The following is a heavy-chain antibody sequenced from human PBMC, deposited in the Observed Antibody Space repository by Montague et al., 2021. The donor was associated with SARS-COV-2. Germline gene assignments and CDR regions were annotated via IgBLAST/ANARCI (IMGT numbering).Heavy chain of an antibody. J-gene: IGHJ5*02. CDR1: GGSISSYY. Sequence: SETLSLTCTVSGGSISSYYWSWIRQPPGKGLEWIGYIYYSGSTNYHPSLKSRVTISVDTSKNQFSLKLSSVTAADTAVYYCARDGSGSYYNVHQNWFDPWGQGTLVTV. CDR3: ARDGSGSYYNVHQNWFDP. D-gene: IGHD3-10*01. V-gene: IGHV4-59*01. CDR2: IYYSGST.